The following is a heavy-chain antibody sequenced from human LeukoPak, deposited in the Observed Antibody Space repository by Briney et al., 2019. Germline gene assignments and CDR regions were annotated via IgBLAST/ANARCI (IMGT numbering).Heavy chain of an antibody. D-gene: IGHD6-19*01. Sequence: GGSLRLSCAASGFTFSTYGMHWVRQAPGKGLEWVGFIRSDGTKKNYADSVKGRFTISRDNSKSTLYLQISSLRAADTAVYYCASFKQWLVPPDYWGQGTLVTVSS. V-gene: IGHV3-30*02. CDR1: GFTFSTYG. CDR3: ASFKQWLVPPDY. CDR2: IRSDGTKK. J-gene: IGHJ4*02.